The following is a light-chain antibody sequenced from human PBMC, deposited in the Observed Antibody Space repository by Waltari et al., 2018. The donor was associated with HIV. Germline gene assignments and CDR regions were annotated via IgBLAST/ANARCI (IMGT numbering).Light chain of an antibody. Sequence: QSALTQPPSVSGSPGQSVTISCPGTNSDVGSYNRVSWYQLPPGTAPKLMIYEVNNRPSGVPDRFSGSKSGNTASLTISGLQAEDEADYYCSSYTSSSTLWMYGGGTKLTVL. CDR3: SSYTSSSTLWM. V-gene: IGLV2-18*02. CDR1: NSDVGSYNR. CDR2: EVN. J-gene: IGLJ3*02.